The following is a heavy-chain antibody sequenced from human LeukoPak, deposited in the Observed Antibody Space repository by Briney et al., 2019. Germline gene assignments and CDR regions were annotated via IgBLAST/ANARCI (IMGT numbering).Heavy chain of an antibody. V-gene: IGHV3-23*01. J-gene: IGHJ5*02. CDR1: GFTFSSYA. CDR3: AKDLVGYQLSMNWFDP. Sequence: QTGGSLRLSCAASGFTFSSYAMSWVRQAPGKGLERVSAISGSGGSTFYADSVKGRLTISRDNSKNTLYVQMNSLRAEDTAVYYCAKDLVGYQLSMNWFDPWGQGTLVTVSS. CDR2: ISGSGGST. D-gene: IGHD2-2*01.